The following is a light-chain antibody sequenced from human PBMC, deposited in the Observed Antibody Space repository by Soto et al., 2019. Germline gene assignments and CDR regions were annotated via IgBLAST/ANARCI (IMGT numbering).Light chain of an antibody. CDR3: QQYDTSPRT. CDR2: GAS. J-gene: IGKJ1*01. Sequence: EVMLTQSPGTLSLSPGERVTLSCRASQSVSSNYLAWYQQKSGQAPRLLIYGASNRATGIPDRFSGSGSGTDLTLTIRRQEPEDFAVYYCQQYDTSPRTFGQGTKVEFK. CDR1: QSVSSNY. V-gene: IGKV3-20*01.